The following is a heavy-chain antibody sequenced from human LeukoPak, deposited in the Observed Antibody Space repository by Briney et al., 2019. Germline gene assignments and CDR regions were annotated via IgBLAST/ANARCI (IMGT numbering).Heavy chain of an antibody. D-gene: IGHD5-12*01. Sequence: GGSLRLSCAASGFTVSSNYMSWVRQAPGKGLEWGSVIYSGGSTYYADSVKGRFTISRDNSKNTLYLQMNSLRAEDTAVYYCARVGTGYDYDYYGMDVWGQGTTVTVSS. V-gene: IGHV3-66*02. CDR3: ARVGTGYDYDYYGMDV. CDR2: IYSGGST. CDR1: GFTVSSNY. J-gene: IGHJ6*02.